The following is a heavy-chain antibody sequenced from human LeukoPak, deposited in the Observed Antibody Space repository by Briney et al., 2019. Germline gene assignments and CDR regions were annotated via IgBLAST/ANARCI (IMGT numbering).Heavy chain of an antibody. CDR3: ARGHYYDSSGYSY. Sequence: KFQGRVTITRDTSASTAYMEPSSLRSEDMAVYYCARGHYYDSSGYSYWGQGTLVTVSS. D-gene: IGHD3-22*01. V-gene: IGHV1-3*01. J-gene: IGHJ4*02.